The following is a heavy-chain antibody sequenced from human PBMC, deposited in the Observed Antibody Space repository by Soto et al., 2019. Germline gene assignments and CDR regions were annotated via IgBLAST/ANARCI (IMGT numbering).Heavy chain of an antibody. CDR2: ISNDGSNK. D-gene: IGHD3-22*01. CDR3: AKEWVYDSSGWSFDY. V-gene: IGHV3-30*18. CDR1: GFTFSSYG. J-gene: IGHJ4*02. Sequence: GGSLRLSCAASGFTFSSYGMDWVRQAPGKGLEWVAVISNDGSNKYYADSVKGRFTISRDNSKITVYLQMNSLRAEDTAVYYCAKEWVYDSSGWSFDYWGQGTRVTVSS.